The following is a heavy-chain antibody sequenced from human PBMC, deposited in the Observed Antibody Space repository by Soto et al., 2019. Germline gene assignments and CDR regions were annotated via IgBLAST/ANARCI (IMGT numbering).Heavy chain of an antibody. CDR1: GGTFGSYA. Sequence: QVQLVQSGAEVKKPGSSVKVSCKASGGTFGSYAISWVRQAPGQGLEWMGGIIPIPGKANYAQKFQGRVTIAADESTSTAYMGLSSLRSEDTAGYYCARSQGSSTSLEIYYYYYYGMDVWGQGTTVTVSS. V-gene: IGHV1-69*01. D-gene: IGHD2-2*01. CDR2: IIPIPGKA. J-gene: IGHJ6*02. CDR3: ARSQGSSTSLEIYYYYYYGMDV.